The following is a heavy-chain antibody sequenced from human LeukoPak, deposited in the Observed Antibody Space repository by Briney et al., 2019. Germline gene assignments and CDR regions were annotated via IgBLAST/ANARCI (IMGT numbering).Heavy chain of an antibody. Sequence: GGSLRLSCAASGFPFSSYSMNWVRQAPGKGLEWVSSISSSSSYIYYADSVKGRFTISRDNAKNSLYLQMNSLRAEDTAVYYCARRDYYYYYMDVWGKATTVTVSS. CDR3: ARRDYYYYYMDV. CDR2: ISSSSSYI. CDR1: GFPFSSYS. V-gene: IGHV3-21*01. J-gene: IGHJ6*03.